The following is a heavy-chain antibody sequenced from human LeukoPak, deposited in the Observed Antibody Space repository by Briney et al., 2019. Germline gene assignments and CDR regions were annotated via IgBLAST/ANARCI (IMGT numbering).Heavy chain of an antibody. Sequence: SETLSLTCAVYGGSFSGYYWSWIRQPPGKGLEWIGEIHHSRSTNYNPSLMSRVTMSVDTSKNQFSLKLSSVTAADTAVYYCARGILESYYDSSGYYCCYFDYWGQGTLVTVSS. V-gene: IGHV4-34*01. J-gene: IGHJ4*02. CDR3: ARGILESYYDSSGYYCCYFDY. CDR1: GGSFSGYY. D-gene: IGHD3-22*01. CDR2: IHHSRST.